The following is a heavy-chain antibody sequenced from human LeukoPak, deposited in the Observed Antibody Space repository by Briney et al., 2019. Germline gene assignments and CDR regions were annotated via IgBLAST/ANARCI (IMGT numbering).Heavy chain of an antibody. CDR1: GFSFSDYN. CDR2: ISYNGINE. CDR3: ASGLYDSSSYNTFHI. J-gene: IGHJ3*02. Sequence: SGGSLRLSCAASGFSFSDYNMHWVRQAPGEGLEWMAVISYNGINEYYADSVKGRFTISRDNSKSTLLLQMNSLRAEDTAVYYCASGLYDSSSYNTFHIWGQGTTVTVSS. V-gene: IGHV3-30*03. D-gene: IGHD3-22*01.